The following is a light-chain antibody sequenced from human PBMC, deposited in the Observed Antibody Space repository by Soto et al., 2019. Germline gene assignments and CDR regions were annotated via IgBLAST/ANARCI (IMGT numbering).Light chain of an antibody. V-gene: IGLV2-8*01. CDR1: SSDVGGYNY. J-gene: IGLJ2*01. CDR3: SSYGGSNTVV. CDR2: EVS. Sequence: QSALTKPPSASGSPGQSVTISCTGSSSDVGGYNYDSWYQQHPGKAPKLMIYEVSKRPSGVPDRLSGSKSGNTAYLTVSGLHAEDEADYYCSSYGGSNTVVFGGGTKLTVL.